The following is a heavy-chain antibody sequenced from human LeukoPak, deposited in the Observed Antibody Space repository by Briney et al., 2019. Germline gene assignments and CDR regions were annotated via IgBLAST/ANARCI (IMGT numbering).Heavy chain of an antibody. Sequence: ASVKVSCKASGYTFTSYGISWVRQAPGQGLEWMGWISAYNGNTNYAQKLQGRVTMTTDTSTSTAYMELRSLRSDDTAVYYCARGYASSGYYYDGRVFDYWGQGTLVTVSS. CDR1: GYTFTSYG. CDR3: ARGYASSGYYYDGRVFDY. V-gene: IGHV1-18*01. D-gene: IGHD3-22*01. J-gene: IGHJ4*02. CDR2: ISAYNGNT.